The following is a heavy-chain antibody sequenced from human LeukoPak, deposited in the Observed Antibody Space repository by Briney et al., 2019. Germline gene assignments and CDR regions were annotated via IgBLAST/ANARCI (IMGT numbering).Heavy chain of an antibody. Sequence: GGAPRLSCAASAFTFSSYGMSWVRQAPGKGLEWVSAISGDGRDIFYADAVKGRFTISRDNSKNTLYLQMNSLRDEDTALYYCAIHGGGTIRIEAFDVWGQGTMVTISS. D-gene: IGHD3-3*01. V-gene: IGHV3-23*01. CDR2: ISGDGRDI. J-gene: IGHJ3*01. CDR3: AIHGGGTIRIEAFDV. CDR1: AFTFSSYG.